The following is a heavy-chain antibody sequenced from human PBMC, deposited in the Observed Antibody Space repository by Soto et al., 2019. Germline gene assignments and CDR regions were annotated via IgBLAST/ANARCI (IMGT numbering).Heavy chain of an antibody. CDR2: ISWNSGSI. J-gene: IGHJ6*03. CDR3: AKDTNYYYYYMDV. V-gene: IGHV3-9*01. Sequence: GGSLRLSCAASGFTFDDYAMHWVRQAPGKGLEWVSGISWNSGSIGYADYVKGRFTISRDNAKNSLYLQMNSLRAEDTALYYCAKDTNYYYYYMDVWGKGTTVTVSS. CDR1: GFTFDDYA.